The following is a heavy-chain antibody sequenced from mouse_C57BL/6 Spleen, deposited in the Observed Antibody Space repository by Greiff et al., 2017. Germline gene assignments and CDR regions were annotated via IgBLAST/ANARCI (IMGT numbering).Heavy chain of an antibody. CDR2: ISYDGSN. Sequence: EVQLQESGPGLVKPSQSLSLTCSVTGYSITSGYYWNWIRQFPGNKLEWMGYISYDGSNNYNPSLKNRISITRDTSKNQFFLKLNSVTTEDTATYYCAREGSNPYFDYWGQGTTLTVSS. V-gene: IGHV3-6*01. J-gene: IGHJ2*01. D-gene: IGHD2-5*01. CDR3: AREGSNPYFDY. CDR1: GYSITSGYY.